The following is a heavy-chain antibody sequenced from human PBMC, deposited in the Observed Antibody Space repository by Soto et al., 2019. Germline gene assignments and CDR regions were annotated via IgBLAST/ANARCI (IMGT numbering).Heavy chain of an antibody. CDR2: ISAFSTET. Sequence: QLVQSGGEVRESGASVKVSCKTSGFSFSNSGISWVRQGPGQGLEWIGWISAFSTETNYAQKYRGRVTMTTDTXTXTXDMDLRNLRSDDTAVYYCARDDGGNYYDSRLDAFDIWGQGTLVTVSS. J-gene: IGHJ3*02. CDR3: ARDDGGNYYDSRLDAFDI. CDR1: GFSFSNSG. D-gene: IGHD3-22*01. V-gene: IGHV1-18*01.